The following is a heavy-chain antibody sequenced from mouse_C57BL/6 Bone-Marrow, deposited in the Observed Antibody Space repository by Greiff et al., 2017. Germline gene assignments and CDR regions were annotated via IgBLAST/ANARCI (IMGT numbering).Heavy chain of an antibody. CDR2: IWSGGST. J-gene: IGHJ4*01. CDR3: ARNSPITTVVGHYYAMDY. CDR1: GFSLTSYG. Sequence: VKLQESGPGLVQPSQSLSITCTVSGFSLTSYGVHWVRQSPGKGLEWLGVIWSGGSTDYNAAFISRLSISKDNSKSQVFFKMNSLQADDTAIYYCARNSPITTVVGHYYAMDYWGQGTSVTVSS. D-gene: IGHD1-1*01. V-gene: IGHV2-2*01.